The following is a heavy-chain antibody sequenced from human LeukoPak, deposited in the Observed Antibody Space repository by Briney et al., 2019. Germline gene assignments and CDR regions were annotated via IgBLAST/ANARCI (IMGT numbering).Heavy chain of an antibody. CDR2: IYYSGST. D-gene: IGHD3-3*01. Sequence: PSETLSLTCTVSGGSISSYYWSWIRQPPGKGLEWIGYIYYSGSTNYNPSLKSRVTISVDTSKNQFSLKPSSVTAADTAVYYCARDYDFFDYWGQGTLVTVSS. CDR3: ARDYDFFDY. V-gene: IGHV4-59*01. J-gene: IGHJ4*02. CDR1: GGSISSYY.